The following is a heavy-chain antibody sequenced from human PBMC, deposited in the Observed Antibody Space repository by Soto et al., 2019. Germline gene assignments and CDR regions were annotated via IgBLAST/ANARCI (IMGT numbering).Heavy chain of an antibody. D-gene: IGHD4-4*01. CDR3: ARHYSNYHLNYYYYGLDV. CDR2: IYSSGST. Sequence: PGGSLRLSCAASGFTVSNNYMSWVRQAPGKGLEWVSIIYSSGSTYYADSVKGRFTISRDNSKNTLYLQMNSLRAEDTAVYYCARHYSNYHLNYYYYGLDVWGQGTTVTVSS. V-gene: IGHV3-53*01. CDR1: GFTVSNNY. J-gene: IGHJ6*02.